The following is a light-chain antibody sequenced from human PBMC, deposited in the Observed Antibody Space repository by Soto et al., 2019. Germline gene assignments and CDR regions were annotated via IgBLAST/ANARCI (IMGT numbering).Light chain of an antibody. CDR2: GNN. CDR3: QSYDTGLRGMI. V-gene: IGLV1-40*01. J-gene: IGLJ2*01. Sequence: QSVLTQPPSVSGAPGQRVTISCTGTSPNIGADYNVHWYRQLPGTAPKLLIYGNNDRPSGVPDRFSGSKSGPSASLAITGLQTEDEADYYCQSYDTGLRGMIFGGGTKLTVL. CDR1: SPNIGADYN.